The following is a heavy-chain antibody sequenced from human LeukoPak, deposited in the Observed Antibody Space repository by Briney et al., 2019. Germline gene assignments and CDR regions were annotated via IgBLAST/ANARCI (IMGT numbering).Heavy chain of an antibody. CDR2: IDYSGST. Sequence: SETLSLTCAVSGGSIGRYYWSWIRQPPGKGLEWIGFIDYSGSTNYSPSLRSRVTISVHSSKNQFSLKLSSVTAADTAVYYCARHYSGSTRVGLDAWGQGTTVIVSS. CDR1: GGSIGRYY. J-gene: IGHJ6*02. CDR3: ARHYSGSTRVGLDA. D-gene: IGHD1-26*01. V-gene: IGHV4-59*08.